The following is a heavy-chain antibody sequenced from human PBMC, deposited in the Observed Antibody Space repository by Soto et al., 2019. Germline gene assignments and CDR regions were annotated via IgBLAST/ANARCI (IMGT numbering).Heavy chain of an antibody. J-gene: IGHJ4*02. CDR1: GYTFTGYY. V-gene: IGHV1-2*02. CDR3: ARNDYGDQEILNY. Sequence: QVQLVQSGAEVKKPGASVKVSCKASGYTFTGYYMHWVRQAPGQGLEWMGWINPNSGGTNYAQKFQGRVTMTRDTSNSTGYMELSRLRADDTAGDYCARNDYGDQEILNYWGQGTLVTVSS. CDR2: INPNSGGT. D-gene: IGHD4-17*01.